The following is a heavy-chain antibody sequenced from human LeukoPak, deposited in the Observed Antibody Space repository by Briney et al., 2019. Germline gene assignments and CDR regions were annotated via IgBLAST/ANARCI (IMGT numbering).Heavy chain of an antibody. CDR2: ISSNGDST. V-gene: IGHV3-64D*09. CDR1: GFTFSYYA. J-gene: IGHJ6*02. CDR3: VRGDIVVVPAGMNYYGMDV. Sequence: PGRSLRLSCSASGFTFSYYAMHWARQAPGKGLEYVSSISSNGDSTYYAYSVKGRFTRSRDNSKNTLYLQMSSLRAEEPAGYYCVRGDIVVVPAGMNYYGMDVWGQGTTVTVSS. D-gene: IGHD2-2*01.